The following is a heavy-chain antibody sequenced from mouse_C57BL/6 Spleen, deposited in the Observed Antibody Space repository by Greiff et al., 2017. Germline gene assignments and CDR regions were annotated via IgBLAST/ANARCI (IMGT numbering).Heavy chain of an antibody. Sequence: QVQLKQSGPELVKPGASVKLSCKASGYTFTSYDINWVKQRPGQGLEWIGWIYPRDGSTKYNEKFKGKATLTVDTSSSTAYMELHSLTSEDSAVYFCARSDYGSSYYAMDYWGQGTSVTVSS. V-gene: IGHV1-85*01. CDR1: GYTFTSYD. J-gene: IGHJ4*01. CDR3: ARSDYGSSYYAMDY. D-gene: IGHD1-1*01. CDR2: IYPRDGST.